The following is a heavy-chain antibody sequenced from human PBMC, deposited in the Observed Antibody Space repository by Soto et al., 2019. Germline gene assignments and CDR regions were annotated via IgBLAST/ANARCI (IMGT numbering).Heavy chain of an antibody. D-gene: IGHD3-3*01. V-gene: IGHV1-18*01. CDR3: ARGRDLQTSDLKVYYYHGMDV. Sequence: VKVTCKPSNYPFTTYGIIWVRQAPGQGLEWMGWISPRSSNTKYAQKFQGRLTVTTDTSTRIAYMELKSLRSDDTAVYYCARGRDLQTSDLKVYYYHGMDVWGQGTTVTVYS. J-gene: IGHJ6*02. CDR1: NYPFTTYG. CDR2: ISPRSSNT.